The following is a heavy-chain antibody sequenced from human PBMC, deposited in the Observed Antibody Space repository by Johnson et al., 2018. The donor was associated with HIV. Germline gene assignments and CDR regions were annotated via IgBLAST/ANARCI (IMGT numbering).Heavy chain of an antibody. CDR3: ARHYSSGWSHDAFDI. V-gene: IGHV3-53*01. Sequence: VQLVESGGALIQPGGSLRLSCAASEFTVSSNYMSWVRQAPGKGLEWVSVIYSGGSTYYADSVKGRFTISRDNSKHTLSLQMNSLRAEDTAVYYCARHYSSGWSHDAFDIWGQGTVVTVSS. D-gene: IGHD6-19*01. CDR1: EFTVSSNY. CDR2: IYSGGST. J-gene: IGHJ3*02.